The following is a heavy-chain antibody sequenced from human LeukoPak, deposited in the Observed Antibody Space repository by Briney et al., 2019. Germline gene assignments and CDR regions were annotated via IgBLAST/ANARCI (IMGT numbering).Heavy chain of an antibody. Sequence: GGSLRLSCAASGFTFSSYAMHWVRQAPGKGLEWVAVISYDGSNKYYADSVKGRFTISRDNSKNTLYLQMNSLRAEDTAVYYCARGLPANRYDITIFGVVGHQKNNWFDPWGQGTLVTVSS. CDR2: ISYDGSNK. V-gene: IGHV3-30-3*01. D-gene: IGHD3-3*01. CDR1: GFTFSSYA. J-gene: IGHJ5*02. CDR3: ARGLPANRYDITIFGVVGHQKNNWFDP.